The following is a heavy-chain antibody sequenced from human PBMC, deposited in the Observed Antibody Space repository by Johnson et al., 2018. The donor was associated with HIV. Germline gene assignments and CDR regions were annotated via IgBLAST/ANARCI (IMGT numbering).Heavy chain of an antibody. V-gene: IGHV3-30-3*01. J-gene: IGHJ3*02. Sequence: VQLVESGGGVVHPGRSLRLSCAASGFTFNNYATHWVRQAPGKGLEWVALTSYDGTYKYYIDSVKGRFTVSRDNSKNTLYLQMNSLRTEDTAVYYCARAGRSTMIQGAFDSWGQGTMVTVSS. CDR2: TSYDGTYK. CDR1: GFTFNNYA. D-gene: IGHD3-22*01. CDR3: ARAGRSTMIQGAFDS.